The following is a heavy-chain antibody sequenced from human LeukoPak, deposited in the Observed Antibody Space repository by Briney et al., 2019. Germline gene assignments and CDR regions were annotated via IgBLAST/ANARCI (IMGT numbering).Heavy chain of an antibody. D-gene: IGHD6-13*01. CDR1: GFTFTNYA. V-gene: IGHV3-23*01. Sequence: PGGSLRLSCAASGFTFTNYAMTWVRPAPGKGLEWVSAISGSGGTTYFTDSVKGRFTIFRDNSENTLYLQMNSLRAEDTAVYYCVKGRISEDGLDFWGQGTLVTVSS. CDR2: ISGSGGTT. J-gene: IGHJ4*02. CDR3: VKGRISEDGLDF.